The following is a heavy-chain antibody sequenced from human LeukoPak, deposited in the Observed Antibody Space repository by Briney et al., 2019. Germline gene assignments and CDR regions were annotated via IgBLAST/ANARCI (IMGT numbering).Heavy chain of an antibody. CDR3: ARDQGSYLSGYFDY. CDR2: INWNGDST. V-gene: IGHV3-20*04. Sequence: GGSLRLSCAASGFTFGDYGMSWVRQAPEKGLEWVSGINWNGDSTGYADSVKGRFTISRDNAKNSLYLQMNSLRAEDTALYYCARDQGSYLSGYFDYWGQGTLVTVSS. D-gene: IGHD1-26*01. CDR1: GFTFGDYG. J-gene: IGHJ4*02.